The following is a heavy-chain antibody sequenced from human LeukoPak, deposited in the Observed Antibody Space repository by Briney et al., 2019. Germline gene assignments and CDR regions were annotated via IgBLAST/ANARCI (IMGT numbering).Heavy chain of an antibody. J-gene: IGHJ5*02. Sequence: ASVKVSCKASGYTFTSYGISWVRQAPRQGLEWMGWISAYNGNTNYAQKLQGRVTMATDTSTSTAYMELRSLRSDDTAVYYCAREVTSYNWFDPWGQGTLVTVSS. CDR1: GYTFTSYG. CDR2: ISAYNGNT. CDR3: AREVTSYNWFDP. D-gene: IGHD2-21*02. V-gene: IGHV1-18*01.